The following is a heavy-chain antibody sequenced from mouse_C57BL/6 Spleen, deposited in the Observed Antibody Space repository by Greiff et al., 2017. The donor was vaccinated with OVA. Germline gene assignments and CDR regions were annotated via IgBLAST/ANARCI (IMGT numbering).Heavy chain of an antibody. J-gene: IGHJ4*01. CDR2: INPNNGGT. CDR1: GYTFTDYN. CDR3: ARYDYDGYYAMDY. Sequence: VQLKESGPELVKPGASVKMSCKASGYTFTDYNMHWVKQSHGKSLEWIGYINPNNGGTSYNQKFKGKATLTVNKSSSTAYMELRSLTSEDSAVYYCARYDYDGYYAMDYWGQGTSVTVSS. V-gene: IGHV1-22*01. D-gene: IGHD2-4*01.